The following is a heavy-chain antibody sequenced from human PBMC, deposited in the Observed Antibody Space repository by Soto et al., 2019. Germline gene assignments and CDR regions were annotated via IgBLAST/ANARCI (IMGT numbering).Heavy chain of an antibody. CDR1: GGSFSGYY. CDR3: ARPDNYFFYMDV. Sequence: SETLSLTCAVYGGSFSGYYWGWIRQPPGKGLEWIGEINHSGSTNYNPSLKSRVTISVDTSNNQFSLRLRSVTAADTAVYYCARPDNYFFYMDVWGKGTTVTVSS. V-gene: IGHV4-34*01. CDR2: INHSGST. J-gene: IGHJ6*03.